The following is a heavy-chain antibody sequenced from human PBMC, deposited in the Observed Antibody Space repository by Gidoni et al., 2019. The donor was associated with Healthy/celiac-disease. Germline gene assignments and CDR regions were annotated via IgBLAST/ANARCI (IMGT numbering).Heavy chain of an antibody. V-gene: IGHV3-11*01. J-gene: IGHJ6*02. Sequence: QVQLVESGGGLVKPGGSLRLSCAASGFTFSDYYMSWIRQAPGKGLEWGSYISSSGSTIYYANSVKGRFTISRNNAKNSLYLQMNSLRAEDTAVYYCARVPTTVTTYGMDVWGQGTTVTVSS. CDR2: ISSSGSTI. CDR1: GFTFSDYY. CDR3: ARVPTTVTTYGMDV. D-gene: IGHD4-17*01.